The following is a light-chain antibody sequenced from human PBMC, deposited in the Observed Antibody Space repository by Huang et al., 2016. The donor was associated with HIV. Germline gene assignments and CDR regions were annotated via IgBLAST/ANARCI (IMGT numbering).Light chain of an antibody. CDR2: DAS. J-gene: IGKJ1*01. CDR3: QQRSTWPPA. V-gene: IGKV3-11*01. CDR1: QSVSSY. Sequence: EIVLTQSPATLSLSPGESATLSCRASQSVSSYLALYQQKPCQAPRLLIYDASNRATCIPSRFSGSGSGTDFTLTISSLEPEDFAVYYCQQRSTWPPAFGQGTKVEIK.